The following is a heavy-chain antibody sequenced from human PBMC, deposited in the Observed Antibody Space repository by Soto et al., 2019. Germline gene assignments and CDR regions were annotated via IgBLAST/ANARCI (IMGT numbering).Heavy chain of an antibody. CDR1: GFAFSNYA. D-gene: IGHD4-17*01. Sequence: EVQLVESGEGLVQPGGSLRLSCAASGFAFSNYAMHWVRQAPRKRLEYVSAISNNGGTTYYADSVKGRFTISRDNSKNTLYIQMGSLRAEDLAVYYCARGPSTVATWLDYWGQGTLVTVSS. CDR2: ISNNGGTT. CDR3: ARGPSTVATWLDY. V-gene: IGHV3-64*02. J-gene: IGHJ4*02.